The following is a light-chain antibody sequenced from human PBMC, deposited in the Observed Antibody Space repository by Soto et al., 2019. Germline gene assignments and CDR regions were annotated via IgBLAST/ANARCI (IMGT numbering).Light chain of an antibody. J-gene: IGKJ5*01. CDR3: QQYGNSPIT. CDR1: QSISSW. CDR2: KAS. Sequence: DIHMTHSPSTLSSSLVDRVTITCRASQSISSWLAWYQQKPGKAPKLLIYKASSLESGVPSRFSGSGSGTDFTLNISRLEPEDFAVYYCQQYGNSPITFGQGTRLEI. V-gene: IGKV1-5*03.